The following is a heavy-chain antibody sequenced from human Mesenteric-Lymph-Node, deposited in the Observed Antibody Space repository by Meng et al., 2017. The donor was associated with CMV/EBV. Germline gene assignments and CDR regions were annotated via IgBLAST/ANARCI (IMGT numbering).Heavy chain of an antibody. Sequence: SETLSLTCTVSGGSISTNSHYWGWIRQPPGKGLEWIASIYYTGSTYYNPSLKSRLTISVDTSKNQFSLKVISVTAADTAVYYCARGTTVITLDYWGQGTLVTVSS. J-gene: IGHJ4*02. CDR2: IYYTGST. D-gene: IGHD4-17*01. V-gene: IGHV4-39*01. CDR3: ARGTTVITLDY. CDR1: GGSISTNSHY.